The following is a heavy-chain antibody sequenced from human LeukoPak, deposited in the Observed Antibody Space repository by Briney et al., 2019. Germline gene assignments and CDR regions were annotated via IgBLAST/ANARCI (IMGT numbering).Heavy chain of an antibody. CDR1: GFTFRSYW. Sequence: GGSLRLSCTASGFTFRSYWMHWVRQVPGKGPVWVSRINSDGSSTSYADIAKGRFIISRDNAKNTVFLEINSLRAEDTAVYYCARDWAPAYWGQGTLVTVSS. CDR3: ARDWAPAY. V-gene: IGHV3-74*01. J-gene: IGHJ4*02. CDR2: INSDGSST. D-gene: IGHD3-16*01.